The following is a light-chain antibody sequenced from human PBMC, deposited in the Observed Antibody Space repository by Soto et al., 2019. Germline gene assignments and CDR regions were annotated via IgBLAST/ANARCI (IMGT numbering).Light chain of an antibody. CDR2: DGS. CDR1: SSDVGSYNL. V-gene: IGLV2-23*01. Sequence: QSVLTQPASVSGSPGQSITISCTGTSSDVGSYNLVSWYQHHPGKAPQLMIYDGSKRPSGVSNRFSGSKSGNTASLTISGLQAEDEADYYCCSYAGSSTYVFGTGTKVTVL. CDR3: CSYAGSSTYV. J-gene: IGLJ1*01.